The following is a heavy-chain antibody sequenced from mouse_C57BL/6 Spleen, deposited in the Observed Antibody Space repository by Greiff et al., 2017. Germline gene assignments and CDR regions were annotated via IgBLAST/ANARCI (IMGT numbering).Heavy chain of an antibody. CDR3: ARGRTVPFAY. CDR1: GYTFTDYY. J-gene: IGHJ3*01. CDR2: INPNNGGT. D-gene: IGHD1-1*01. V-gene: IGHV1-26*01. Sequence: VQLQQSGPELVKPGASVKISCKASGYTFTDYYMNWVKQSHGKSLEWIGDINPNNGGTSYNQKFKGKATLTVDKSSSTAYMELRSLTSEDSAVYYCARGRTVPFAYWGQGTLVTVSA.